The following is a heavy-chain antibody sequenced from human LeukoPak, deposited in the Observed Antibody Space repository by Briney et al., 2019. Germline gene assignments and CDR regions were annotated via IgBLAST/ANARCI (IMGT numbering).Heavy chain of an antibody. CDR1: GLTFSSFA. D-gene: IGHD3-22*01. CDR2: IRSWGGLT. Sequence: GGSMTLSCAPSGLTFSSFAVSWVRPTTGKGRGWVSSIRSWGGLTFYADSAKGRFTISRDNSRNTLYLQMNSLSAVDTALYYCAKDRPNYHDTDGHYYRRSGDSWGQGTLVTVSS. CDR3: AKDRPNYHDTDGHYYRRSGDS. V-gene: IGHV3-23*01. J-gene: IGHJ5*01.